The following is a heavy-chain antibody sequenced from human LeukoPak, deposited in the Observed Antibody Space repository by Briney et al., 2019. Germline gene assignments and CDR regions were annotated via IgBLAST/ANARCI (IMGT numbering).Heavy chain of an antibody. CDR3: AKTSDYYDSSGYFIDAFDI. V-gene: IGHV3-30*02. Sequence: TGGSLRLSCAASGFTFSSYGMHWVRQAPGKGLEWVAFIRYDGSNKYYADSVKGRFTISRDNSKNTLYLQMNSLRAEDTAVYYCAKTSDYYDSSGYFIDAFDIWGQGTMVTVSS. D-gene: IGHD3-22*01. J-gene: IGHJ3*02. CDR2: IRYDGSNK. CDR1: GFTFSSYG.